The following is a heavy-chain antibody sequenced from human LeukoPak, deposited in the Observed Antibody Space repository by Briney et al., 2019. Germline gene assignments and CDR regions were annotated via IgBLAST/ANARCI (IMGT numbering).Heavy chain of an antibody. D-gene: IGHD2-15*01. J-gene: IGHJ6*03. CDR3: AKDGGGGSKDYYYMGV. V-gene: IGHV3-30*02. Sequence: GGSLRLSCAASGFSFSSYGMHWLRQAPGKGLEWVAFIRNDGSNTYYADSVKGRFIISRDTSKNTLYLQMNSLRAEDTAVYYCAKDGGGGSKDYYYMGVWGKGTTVTISS. CDR1: GFSFSSYG. CDR2: IRNDGSNT.